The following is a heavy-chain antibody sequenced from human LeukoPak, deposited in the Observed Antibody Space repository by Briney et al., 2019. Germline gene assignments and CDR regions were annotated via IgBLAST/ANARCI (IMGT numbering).Heavy chain of an antibody. CDR1: GYTFPRYG. V-gene: IGHV1-18*01. J-gene: IGHJ4*02. CDR3: ARDHSNWNYAPDF. Sequence: ASVKVSCKASGYTFPRYGISWVRQAPGKGLQWLGWISASNGNTNYAQKFRDRVTMSTDTSTGTAYLDVRSLTSDDTAVYYCARDHSNWNYAPDFWGQGTLVIVSS. CDR2: ISASNGNT. D-gene: IGHD1-7*01.